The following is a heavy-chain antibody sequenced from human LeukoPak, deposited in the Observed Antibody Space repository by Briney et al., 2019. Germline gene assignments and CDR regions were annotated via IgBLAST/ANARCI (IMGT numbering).Heavy chain of an antibody. D-gene: IGHD3-10*01. CDR2: IYYSGST. CDR1: GGSISSYY. CDR3: ARVTYYGSADY. J-gene: IGHJ4*02. V-gene: IGHV4-59*01. Sequence: PSETLSLTCTVSGGSISSYYWSWIRQPPGKGLEWIGYIYYSGSTNYNPSLKSRVTISVDTSKNQFSLKLSSVTAADTAVYYCARVTYYGSADYWGQGTLVTVSS.